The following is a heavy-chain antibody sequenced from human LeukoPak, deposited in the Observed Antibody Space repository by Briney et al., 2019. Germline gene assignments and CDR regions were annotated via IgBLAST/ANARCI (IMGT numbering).Heavy chain of an antibody. CDR1: GGSVSSGDYY. D-gene: IGHD6-13*01. V-gene: IGHV4-30-4*08. J-gene: IGHJ3*02. CDR2: IYYSGNT. Sequence: SQTLSLTCTVSGGSVSSGDYYLNWIRQPPGKGLEWIGYIYYSGNTYYNPSLKSRLTISVDTSKNQFSLQLTSVTAADTAVYYCARARRFAAAGTTAFDIWGQGTMVTVSS. CDR3: ARARRFAAAGTTAFDI.